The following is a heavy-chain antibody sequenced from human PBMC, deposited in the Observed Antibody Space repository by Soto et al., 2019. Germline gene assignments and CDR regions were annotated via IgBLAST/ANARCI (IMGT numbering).Heavy chain of an antibody. J-gene: IGHJ6*02. V-gene: IGHV3-33*01. Sequence: QVQLVESGGGVVQSGRSLRLSCAASGFTFNNYGMHWVRQAPGKGLEWVAVIWNDGNDYYYANSVKGRFTISRDNSKNTLYLQMSSLRVEDTAVYYCARRQISPPTRGAASARGGMDVWGQGTTVTVSS. CDR1: GFTFNNYG. CDR2: IWNDGNDY. D-gene: IGHD6-13*01. CDR3: ARRQISPPTRGAASARGGMDV.